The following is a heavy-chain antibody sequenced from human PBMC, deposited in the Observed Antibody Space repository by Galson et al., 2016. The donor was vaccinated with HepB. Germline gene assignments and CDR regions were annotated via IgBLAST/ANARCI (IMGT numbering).Heavy chain of an antibody. V-gene: IGHV1-69*13. D-gene: IGHD3-9*01. J-gene: IGHJ2*01. CDR2: IIHVFGTA. Sequence: SVKVSCKASGGTFSRYAISWVRQAPGRGLEWMGGIIHVFGTAKYAQKFQGRVTITADESRSTAYMELNRLRSEDTAVYYCARGENDILTGPTFGFNYWGRGTLVTVSS. CDR1: GGTFSRYA. CDR3: ARGENDILTGPTFGFNY.